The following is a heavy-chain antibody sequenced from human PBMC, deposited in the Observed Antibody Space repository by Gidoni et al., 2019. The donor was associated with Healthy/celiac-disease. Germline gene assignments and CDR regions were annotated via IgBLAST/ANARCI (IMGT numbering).Heavy chain of an antibody. CDR3: ARDALVGARDWNAFDI. CDR1: GFPFDDYG. J-gene: IGHJ3*02. CDR2: INWNGGST. V-gene: IGHV3-20*01. D-gene: IGHD1-26*01. Sequence: EVQLVESGGGVVRPGGSLRLSCAAPGFPFDDYGMSWVRQAPGKGLEWGSGINWNGGSTGYADSVKGRLTISRDNAKNSLYLQMNSLGAEDTALYHCARDALVGARDWNAFDIWGQGTMVTVSS.